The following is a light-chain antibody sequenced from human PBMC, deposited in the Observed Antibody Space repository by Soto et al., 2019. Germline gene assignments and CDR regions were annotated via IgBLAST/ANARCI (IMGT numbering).Light chain of an antibody. CDR2: EVN. CDR1: SSDVGGYNY. J-gene: IGLJ1*01. V-gene: IGLV2-8*01. Sequence: QSALTQPPSASGSPGQSVTISCTGTSSDVGGYNYVSWYQQHPGKVPKLMVYEVNKRPSGVPDRFSGSKSGTTASLTVSGLQAEDDADYYCTSYAGGNNVFGTGTKLTVL. CDR3: TSYAGGNNV.